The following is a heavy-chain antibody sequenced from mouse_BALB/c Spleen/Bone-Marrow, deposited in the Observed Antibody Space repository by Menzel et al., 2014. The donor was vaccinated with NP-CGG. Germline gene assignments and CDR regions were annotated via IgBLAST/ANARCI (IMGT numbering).Heavy chain of an antibody. J-gene: IGHJ3*01. CDR2: IDPRTGYT. Sequence: QVQLKQSGAELAKPGASVKMSCKVSDYTFXTYWMHWVKQRPGRGLEWIGYIDPRTGYTEYNQKFKDKATLTADKSSNTAYMQLSSLTSEDSAVYYCARYWDAYWGQGTLVTVSA. V-gene: IGHV1-7*01. CDR3: ARYWDAY. CDR1: DYTFXTYW. D-gene: IGHD4-1*01.